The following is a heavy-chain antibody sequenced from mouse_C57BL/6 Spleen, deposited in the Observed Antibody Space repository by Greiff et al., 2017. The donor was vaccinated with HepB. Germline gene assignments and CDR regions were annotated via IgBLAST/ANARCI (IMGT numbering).Heavy chain of an antibody. CDR1: GFSLTSYG. Sequence: QVQLKESGPGLVAPSQSLSITCTVSGFSLTSYGVDWVRQPPGKGLEWLGVIWGGGSTNYNSALMSRLSISKDNSKSQVFLRMNSLQTDDTAMYYGAKQKHYYRRSDDGFADWSQVTLVTVSA. D-gene: IGHD1-2*01. J-gene: IGHJ3*01. CDR3: AKQKHYYRRSDDGFAD. CDR2: IWGGGST. V-gene: IGHV2-9*01.